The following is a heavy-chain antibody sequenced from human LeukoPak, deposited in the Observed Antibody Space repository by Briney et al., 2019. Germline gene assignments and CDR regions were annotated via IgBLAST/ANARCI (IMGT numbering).Heavy chain of an antibody. CDR2: INGRGGST. CDR1: GFTFSSYA. D-gene: IGHD4-23*01. CDR3: ARRAGGYSHPYDY. J-gene: IGHJ4*02. Sequence: GGSLRLSCAASGFTFSSYAMNWVRQAPGKGLEWVSVINGRGGSTYYADSVKGRFTISRDNSKNTLYLQMNSLRAEDTAVYYCARRAGGYSHPYDYWGQGILVTVSS. V-gene: IGHV3-23*01.